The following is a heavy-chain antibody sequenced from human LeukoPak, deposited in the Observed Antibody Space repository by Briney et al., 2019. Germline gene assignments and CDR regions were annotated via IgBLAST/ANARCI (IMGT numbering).Heavy chain of an antibody. D-gene: IGHD1-7*01. CDR1: GYTFTSYD. CDR3: ARVGPYNWNWDRPMHADY. Sequence: ASVKVSCKASGYTFTSYDINWVRQATGQGLEWMGWMSAYNGNTNYAQKLQGRVTMTTDTSTSTAYMELRSLRSDDTAVYYCARVGPYNWNWDRPMHADYWGQGTLVTVSS. J-gene: IGHJ4*02. V-gene: IGHV1-18*01. CDR2: MSAYNGNT.